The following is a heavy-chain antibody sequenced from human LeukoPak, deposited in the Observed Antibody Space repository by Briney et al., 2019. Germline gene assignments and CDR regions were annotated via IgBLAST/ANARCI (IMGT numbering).Heavy chain of an antibody. J-gene: IGHJ4*02. CDR3: ARESINSSVLDY. D-gene: IGHD3-22*01. CDR1: GGPIRSSY. CDR2: IYTSGST. V-gene: IGHV4-4*07. Sequence: SETLSLTCTVSGGPIRSSYGSWIRQPPGKGLKWIGRIYTSGSTNYNPSLKSRVTMSVDTSKNQFSLKLSSVTAADTAVYYCARESINSSVLDYWGQGTLVTVSS.